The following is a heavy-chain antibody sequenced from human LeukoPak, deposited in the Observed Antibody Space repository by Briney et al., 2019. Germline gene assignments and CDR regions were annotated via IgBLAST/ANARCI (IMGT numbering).Heavy chain of an antibody. CDR3: ARDGVNYYYDSSGFSPFDY. CDR1: GFTFSSYA. J-gene: IGHJ4*02. D-gene: IGHD3-22*01. Sequence: GGSLRLSCAASGFTFSSYAMSWVRQAPGKGLEWVSAISGSGGSTNYADSVKGRFTISRDNSKNMLYLQMNSLRAEDTAVYYCARDGVNYYYDSSGFSPFDYWGQGTLVTVSS. V-gene: IGHV3-23*01. CDR2: ISGSGGST.